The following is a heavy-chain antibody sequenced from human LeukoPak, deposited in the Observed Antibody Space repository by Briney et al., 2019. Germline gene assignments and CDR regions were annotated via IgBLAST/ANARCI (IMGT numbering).Heavy chain of an antibody. J-gene: IGHJ5*02. Sequence: GGSLRLSCVASGFTFTSYAMSWVRQAPGKRLEWVSSISGSGGTTYYADSVKGRFTISRDNSKKTVYLQMNSLRAEDTAVYYCAKGTYYYDSSGSYGYHWGQGTLVIVSS. CDR2: ISGSGGTT. CDR3: AKGTYYYDSSGSYGYH. V-gene: IGHV3-23*01. D-gene: IGHD3-22*01. CDR1: GFTFTSYA.